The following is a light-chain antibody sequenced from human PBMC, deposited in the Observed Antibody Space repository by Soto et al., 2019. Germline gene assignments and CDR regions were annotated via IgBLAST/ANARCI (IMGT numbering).Light chain of an antibody. CDR2: GAP. CDR3: QRYGSSPPT. CDR1: QSVSTNY. J-gene: IGKJ4*02. Sequence: EIVLTQSPGTLSLSPGERATLSCRASQSVSTNYLAWYQRKPGQAPRRLIYGAPSRATDIPDRFSSSGSGTDFALAITRRKREDWAVYYGQRYGSSPPTFGGGTKV. V-gene: IGKV3-20*01.